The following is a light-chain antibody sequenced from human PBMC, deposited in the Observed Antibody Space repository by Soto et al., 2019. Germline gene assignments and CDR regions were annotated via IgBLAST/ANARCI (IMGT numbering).Light chain of an antibody. Sequence: RASQTVRNNYLAWYQQKPGQAPKLLIYDASSRATGIPDRFCVGGSGTDYMLAMSSLQSYGSAVQFCEQFCSAAGTVCGGTKVDI. J-gene: IGKJ4*01. CDR3: EQFCSAAGT. V-gene: IGKV3-20*01. CDR2: DAS. CDR1: QTVRNNY.